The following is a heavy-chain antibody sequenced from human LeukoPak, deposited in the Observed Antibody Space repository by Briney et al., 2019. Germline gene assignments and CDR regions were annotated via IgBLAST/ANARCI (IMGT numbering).Heavy chain of an antibody. CDR3: ARDSLATTGISFHY. V-gene: IGHV4-34*01. J-gene: IGHJ4*02. Sequence: SETLSLTCAVYGGSFSGYYWSWIRQPPGKGLEWIGEINHSGSTNYNPSLKSRVTISVDTSKNQFSLKLSSVTAADTAVYYCARDSLATTGISFHYWGQGTLVAVSS. CDR2: INHSGST. CDR1: GGSFSGYY. D-gene: IGHD2-8*02.